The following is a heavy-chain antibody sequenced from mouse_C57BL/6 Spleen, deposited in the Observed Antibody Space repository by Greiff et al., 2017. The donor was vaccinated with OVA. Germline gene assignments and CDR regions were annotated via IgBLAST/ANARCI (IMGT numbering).Heavy chain of an antibody. CDR1: GYTFTSYW. J-gene: IGHJ4*01. CDR3: ARRAYGNSGAMYY. CDR2: IDPSDSCT. D-gene: IGHD2-10*02. V-gene: IGHV1-69*01. Sequence: QVQLQQPGAELVMPGASVKLSCKASGYTFTSYWMHWVKQRPGQGLEWIGDIDPSDSCTNYNQKFKGKSTLTVDKSSSTAYMQLSSLTSEDSAVYYFARRAYGNSGAMYYWGQGTSVTVSS.